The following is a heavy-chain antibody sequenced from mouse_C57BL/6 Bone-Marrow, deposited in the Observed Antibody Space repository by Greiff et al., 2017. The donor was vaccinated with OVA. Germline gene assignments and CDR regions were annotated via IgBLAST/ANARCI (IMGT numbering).Heavy chain of an antibody. Sequence: EVRLVESGGGLVKPGGSLKLSCAASGFTFSDYGMHWVRQAPEKGLEWVAYISSGSSTIYYADTVKGRFTISRDNAKNTLFLQMTSLRSEDTAMYYCARALYPAMDYGGQGTSVTVSS. J-gene: IGHJ4*01. CDR3: ARALYPAMDY. CDR2: ISSGSSTI. D-gene: IGHD2-1*01. CDR1: GFTFSDYG. V-gene: IGHV5-17*01.